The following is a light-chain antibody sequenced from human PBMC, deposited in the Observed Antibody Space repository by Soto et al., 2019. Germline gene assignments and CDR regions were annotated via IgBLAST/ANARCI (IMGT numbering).Light chain of an antibody. V-gene: IGLV2-14*01. CDR1: SSDVGGYNH. Sequence: QSVLTQPASVSGSPGQSITISCTGTSSDVGGYNHVSWYQQHPGKAPKLMIFEVSNRPSGVSNRFSGSQSGNTASLTVSGLQTEDEADYYCTSYTSSFTHLFGTGTKVTVL. CDR2: EVS. CDR3: TSYTSSFTHL. J-gene: IGLJ1*01.